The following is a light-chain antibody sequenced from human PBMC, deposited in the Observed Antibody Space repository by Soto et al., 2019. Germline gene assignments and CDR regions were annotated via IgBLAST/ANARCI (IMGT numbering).Light chain of an antibody. CDR2: DVS. CDR1: SSDVGGYDY. CDR3: SSYTNTNTLEV. Sequence: QSVVAQPSSLSGSPGQSVTISCPGTSSDVGGYDYVSWFQQHPGKAPKLMIYDVSYRPSGISNRFSGSKSGNTASLSISGLQAEDEADYYCSSYTNTNTLEVFGTGTKVTVL. J-gene: IGLJ1*01. V-gene: IGLV2-14*03.